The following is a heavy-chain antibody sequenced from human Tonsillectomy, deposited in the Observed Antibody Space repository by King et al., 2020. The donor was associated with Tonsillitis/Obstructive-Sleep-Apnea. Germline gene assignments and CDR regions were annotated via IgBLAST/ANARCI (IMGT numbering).Heavy chain of an antibody. Sequence: GQLVQSGAEVKKPGASVKVSCRASGYTFTGYYIHWVRQAPGQGLEWMGWINPNTGGTNYAQKFQGRVTLTRDTSISTAYMELSRLRSDDTAVYYCASNWGSPSNFEYRGQGTLVTVSS. V-gene: IGHV1-2*02. CDR1: GYTFTGYY. CDR3: ASNWGSPSNFEY. J-gene: IGHJ4*02. D-gene: IGHD7-27*01. CDR2: INPNTGGT.